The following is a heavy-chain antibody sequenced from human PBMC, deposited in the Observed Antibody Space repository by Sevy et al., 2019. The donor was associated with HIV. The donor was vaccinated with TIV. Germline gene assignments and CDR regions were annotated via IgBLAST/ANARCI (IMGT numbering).Heavy chain of an antibody. D-gene: IGHD6-13*01. CDR3: AREGYSLGMDV. V-gene: IGHV4-34*01. Sequence: SETLSLTCAVYGGSFSGYYWSWIRQPPGKGLEWIGEINHNGRTNYNPSLKSRYTISADTSKNQFSLNLSSVTAADTAVYYCAREGYSLGMDVWGQGTTVTVSS. CDR2: INHNGRT. J-gene: IGHJ6*02. CDR1: GGSFSGYY.